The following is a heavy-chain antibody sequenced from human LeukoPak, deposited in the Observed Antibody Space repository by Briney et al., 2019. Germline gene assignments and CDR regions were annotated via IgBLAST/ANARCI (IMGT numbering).Heavy chain of an antibody. Sequence: GGSLRLSCAASGFTFSSYGMHWVRQAPGKGLEWVAVLSYDGSNKYYADSVKGRFTISRDNSKNTLYLQMNSLRAEDTAVYYCARLLQLLTDFDYWGQGTLVTVSS. CDR2: LSYDGSNK. D-gene: IGHD2-2*01. V-gene: IGHV3-30*03. CDR3: ARLLQLLTDFDY. CDR1: GFTFSSYG. J-gene: IGHJ4*02.